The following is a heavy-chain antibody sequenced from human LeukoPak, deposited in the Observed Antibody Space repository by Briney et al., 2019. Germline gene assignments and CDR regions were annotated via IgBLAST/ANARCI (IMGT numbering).Heavy chain of an antibody. V-gene: IGHV4-4*07. CDR2: IYSSGST. J-gene: IGHJ5*02. D-gene: IGHD3-22*01. CDR3: ARGQTYYYDSSGYYYAA. Sequence: SETLSLTCTVSGGSITSFYWSWIRQPAGKGLEWIGRIYSSGSTNYNPSLKSRVTISVDTSKNQFSLKLSSVTAADTAVYYCARGQTYYYDSSGYYYAAWGQGTLVTVSS. CDR1: GGSITSFY.